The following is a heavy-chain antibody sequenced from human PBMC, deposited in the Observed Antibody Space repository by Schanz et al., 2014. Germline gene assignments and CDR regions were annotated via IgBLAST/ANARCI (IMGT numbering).Heavy chain of an antibody. Sequence: VQLLESGGGLVQPGGSLRLSCAASGFTFSSYAMSWVRQAPGKGLEWVSGISGSGGSTYYADSVKGRFTISRDNSKNTLYLQMNSLRAEDTAVYYCAKARRKSNCSGGRCFHYSYYGMDVWGQGTTVTVSS. J-gene: IGHJ6*02. D-gene: IGHD2-15*01. V-gene: IGHV3-23*01. CDR3: AKARRKSNCSGGRCFHYSYYGMDV. CDR2: ISGSGGST. CDR1: GFTFSSYA.